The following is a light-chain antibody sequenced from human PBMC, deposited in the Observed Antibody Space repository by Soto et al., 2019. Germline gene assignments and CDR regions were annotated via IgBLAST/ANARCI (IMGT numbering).Light chain of an antibody. CDR2: DNY. CDR1: SSNIGDNY. Sequence: QSALTQPPSMSAAPGQRVTISCSGTSSNIGDNYVSWYRQFPGTAPELLIYDNYKRPSGIPDRFSGSKSGTSATLGITGLQTGDEADYYCGTWDTSLSNWVFGGGTKLTVL. J-gene: IGLJ3*02. CDR3: GTWDTSLSNWV. V-gene: IGLV1-51*01.